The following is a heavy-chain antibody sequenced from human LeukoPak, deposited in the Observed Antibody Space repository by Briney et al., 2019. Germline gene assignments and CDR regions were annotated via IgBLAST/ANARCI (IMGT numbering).Heavy chain of an antibody. Sequence: GGSLRLSCAASGFTFSSYWMGWVRQAPGKGLEWVANIKQDGSEKYYVDSVKGRFTISRDNAKNSLYLQMNSLRAEDTAVYYCARVSGSSWYGAFDIWGQGTMVTVSS. CDR1: GFTFSSYW. J-gene: IGHJ3*02. D-gene: IGHD6-13*01. CDR2: IKQDGSEK. CDR3: ARVSGSSWYGAFDI. V-gene: IGHV3-7*01.